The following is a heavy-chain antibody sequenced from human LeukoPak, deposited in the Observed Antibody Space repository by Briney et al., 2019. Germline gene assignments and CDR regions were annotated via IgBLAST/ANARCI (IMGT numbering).Heavy chain of an antibody. D-gene: IGHD1-26*01. CDR2: IFYSGAT. CDR1: GGSISSGAYY. V-gene: IGHV4-31*03. J-gene: IGHJ4*02. Sequence: SETLSLTCTVSGGSISSGAYYWSWIRQHPGKGLEWIGYIFYSGATDYNPSLKSRVTRSLDTSQNQFSPKLSSVSAADTTMYYCARLQGSRTATLDYWGQGTLVTVSA. CDR3: ARLQGSRTATLDY.